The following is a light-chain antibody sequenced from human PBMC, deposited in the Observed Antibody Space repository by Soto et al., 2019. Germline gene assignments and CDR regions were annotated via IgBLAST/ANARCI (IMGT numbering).Light chain of an antibody. CDR2: EVS. V-gene: IGLV2-14*01. Sequence: QSVLTQPASVSGSPGQSITISCTGTSSDVGGYNYVSWYQQHPGKAPKLMIYEVSNRPSGVSNRFSGSKSGNTASLTISGLQAEEEADYHCSSYTTSRTLEVFGPCIKVTV. CDR1: SSDVGGYNY. CDR3: SSYTTSRTLEV. J-gene: IGLJ1*01.